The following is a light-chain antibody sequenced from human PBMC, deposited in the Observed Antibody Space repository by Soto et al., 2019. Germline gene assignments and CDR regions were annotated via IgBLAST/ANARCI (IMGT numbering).Light chain of an antibody. CDR1: QGISSF. Sequence: DIQLTQSPSFLSASVGDRVAITCRASQGISSFLAWYQQKPGKAPGLLIYDASTLQSGVPSRFSGSGSGTEFTLTISSLQREDSATYYCQQLDSYPITFGQGTRLEIK. V-gene: IGKV1-9*01. J-gene: IGKJ5*01. CDR2: DAS. CDR3: QQLDSYPIT.